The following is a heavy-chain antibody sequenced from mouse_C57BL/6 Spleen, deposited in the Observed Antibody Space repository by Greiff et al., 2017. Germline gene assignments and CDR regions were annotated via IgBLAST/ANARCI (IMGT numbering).Heavy chain of an antibody. CDR1: GFTFSSYT. CDR2: ISGGGGNT. D-gene: IGHD1-1*01. J-gene: IGHJ2*01. Sequence: EVKLMESGGGLVKPGGSLKLSCAASGFTFSSYTMSWVRQTPEKRLVWVATISGGGGNTYYPDSVKGRFTISRDNAKNTLYVQSGSMRSEGTALYYCARGSNLFDYWGQGTTLTVSS. CDR3: ARGSNLFDY. V-gene: IGHV5-9*01.